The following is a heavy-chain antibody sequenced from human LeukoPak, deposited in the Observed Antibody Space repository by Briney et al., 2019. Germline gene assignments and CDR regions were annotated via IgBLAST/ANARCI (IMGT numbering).Heavy chain of an antibody. CDR2: FDPEDGET. CDR1: GYTLTELS. D-gene: IGHD5-18*01. Sequence: ASVKVSCKVSGYTLTELSMHWVRQAPGKGLEWMGGFDPEDGETIYAQKFQGRVTMTEDTSTDTAYMELSSLRSEDTAVYYCASQGSGRGYSYGGTNYYYGMDVWGQGTTVTVSS. CDR3: ASQGSGRGYSYGGTNYYYGMDV. J-gene: IGHJ6*02. V-gene: IGHV1-24*01.